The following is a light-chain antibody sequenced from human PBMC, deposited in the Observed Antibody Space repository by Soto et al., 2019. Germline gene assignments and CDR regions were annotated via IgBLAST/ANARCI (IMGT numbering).Light chain of an antibody. CDR3: SSYTSSTTWV. Sequence: QSALSQPASVSGSPGQSITISCTGTGSDVGGYNYVSWHQQHPGRAPKLMIYEVSNRPSGVSYRFSGSKSGNTASLTISGLQAEDEADYYCSSYTSSTTWVFGGGTKLTVL. CDR2: EVS. V-gene: IGLV2-14*01. CDR1: GSDVGGYNY. J-gene: IGLJ3*02.